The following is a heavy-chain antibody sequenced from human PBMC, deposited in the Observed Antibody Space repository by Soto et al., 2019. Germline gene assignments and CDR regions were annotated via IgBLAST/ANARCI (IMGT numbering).Heavy chain of an antibody. Sequence: QVQLVESGGGVVQPGRSLRLSCAASGFTFSSYAMHWVRQAPGKGLEWVAVISYDGSNKYYADSVKGRFTISRDNSKNTLYLQMNSLRAEDTAVYYCARGGLAIAARTYYYYGMDVWGQGTTVTVSS. CDR3: ARGGLAIAARTYYYYGMDV. CDR1: GFTFSSYA. D-gene: IGHD6-6*01. CDR2: ISYDGSNK. V-gene: IGHV3-30-3*01. J-gene: IGHJ6*02.